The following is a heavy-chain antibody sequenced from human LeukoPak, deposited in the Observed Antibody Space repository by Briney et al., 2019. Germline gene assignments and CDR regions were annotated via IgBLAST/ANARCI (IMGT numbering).Heavy chain of an antibody. CDR1: GFTFNTYS. V-gene: IGHV3-21*01. Sequence: GGSLRLSCAASGFTFNTYSMNWVRQAPGKGLEWVSSISSSGTYTYYADSVKGRFTISRDNAKNSLYLQMNSLRAEDTAVYYCARDQGYDSRGYYYPYHFDCRGQGTLVTVSS. J-gene: IGHJ4*02. D-gene: IGHD3-22*01. CDR3: ARDQGYDSRGYYYPYHFDC. CDR2: ISSSGTYT.